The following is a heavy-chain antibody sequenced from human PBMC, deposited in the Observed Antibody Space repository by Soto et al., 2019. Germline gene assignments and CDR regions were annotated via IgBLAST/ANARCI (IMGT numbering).Heavy chain of an antibody. CDR2: IIPIFGTA. D-gene: IGHD2-2*01. J-gene: IGHJ6*02. CDR1: GGTFSSYA. CDR3: ARGVADVVVVPRPYYYYYGMDV. Sequence: QVQLVQSGAEVQKPGSSVKVSCKASGGTFSSYAISWVRQAPGQGLEWMGGIIPIFGTANYAQKFQGRVTITADESTSTAYMELSSLRSEDTAVYYCARGVADVVVVPRPYYYYYGMDVWGQGTTVTVSS. V-gene: IGHV1-69*01.